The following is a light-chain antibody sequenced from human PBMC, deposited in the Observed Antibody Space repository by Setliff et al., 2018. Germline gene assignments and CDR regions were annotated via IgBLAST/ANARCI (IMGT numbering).Light chain of an antibody. V-gene: IGKV1-5*03. CDR2: KAS. CDR1: QSISSW. CDR3: QQYNSYPMYT. J-gene: IGKJ2*01. Sequence: DIQMTQSPSTLSAPVGDRVTITCRASQSISSWLAWYQQKPGKAPKLLIYKASSLESGVPSRFSGSGSGTEFTLTISSLQPDDFATYYCQQYNSYPMYTFGQGTKVDIK.